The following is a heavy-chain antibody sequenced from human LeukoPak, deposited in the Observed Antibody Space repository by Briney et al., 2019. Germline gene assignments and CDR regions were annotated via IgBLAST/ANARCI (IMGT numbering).Heavy chain of an antibody. CDR1: GFTFDDYA. CDR3: AKGIIAVAGYYFDY. D-gene: IGHD6-19*01. V-gene: IGHV3-9*01. Sequence: GGSLRLSCAASGFTFDDYAMHWVRQAPGKGLEWVSGISWNSGSVVYADSVKGRFTISRDNAKNSLYLQMNSLRAEDTAVYYCAKGIIAVAGYYFDYWGQGTLVTVSS. J-gene: IGHJ4*02. CDR2: ISWNSGSV.